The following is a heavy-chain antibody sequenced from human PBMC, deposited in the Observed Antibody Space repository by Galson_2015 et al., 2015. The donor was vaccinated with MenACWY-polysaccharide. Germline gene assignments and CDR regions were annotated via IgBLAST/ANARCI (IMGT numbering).Heavy chain of an antibody. CDR1: GDSVSSNSAA. V-gene: IGHV6-1*01. Sequence: CAISGDSVSSNSAAWNWIRQSPSRGLEWLGRTYYRSKWYHDYPVSVKSRITINPDTSKNQFSLQLNSVTPDDTALYYGARTCPPYSRTWYECFDYWDQGTLVTVSS. D-gene: IGHD6-13*01. CDR3: ARTCPPYSRTWYECFDY. CDR2: TYYRSKWYH. J-gene: IGHJ4*02.